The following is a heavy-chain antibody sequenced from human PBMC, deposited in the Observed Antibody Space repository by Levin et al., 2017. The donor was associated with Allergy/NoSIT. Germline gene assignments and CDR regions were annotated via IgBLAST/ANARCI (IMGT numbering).Heavy chain of an antibody. CDR2: ISWDGLVT. D-gene: IGHD6-19*01. CDR1: GFTFHHYT. CDR3: ARGNSGWSEYYFDY. Sequence: GESLKISCAASGFTFHHYTMHWVRQAPGRGLEWVSLISWDGLVTYYGDSVKGRFTISRDNRKSSLFLQMDSLTTEDTALYYCARGNSGWSEYYFDYWGQGTRVTVSS. J-gene: IGHJ4*02. V-gene: IGHV3-43*01.